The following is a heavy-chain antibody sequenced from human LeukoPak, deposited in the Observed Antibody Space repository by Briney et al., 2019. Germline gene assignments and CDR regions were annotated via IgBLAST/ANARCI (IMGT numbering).Heavy chain of an antibody. D-gene: IGHD4-17*01. V-gene: IGHV4-59*01. CDR1: GGSISSYY. J-gene: IGHJ4*02. Sequence: SETLSLTCTVSGGSISSYYWSWIRQPPGKGLEWIGYIYYSGSTNYNPSHKSRVTISVDTSKNQFSLKLSSVTAADTAVYYCARANYGDLFFDYWGQGTLVTVSS. CDR3: ARANYGDLFFDY. CDR2: IYYSGST.